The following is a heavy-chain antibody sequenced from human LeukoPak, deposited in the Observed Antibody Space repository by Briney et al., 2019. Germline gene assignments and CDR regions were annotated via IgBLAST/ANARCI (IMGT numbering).Heavy chain of an antibody. CDR3: AREGGASGDYDFWSGYYNWFDP. CDR1: GGSISSGSYY. V-gene: IGHV4-61*02. Sequence: SQTLSLTCTVSGGSISSGSYYWSWIRQPAGKGLEWIGRIYTSGSTNYNPSLKSRVTISVDTSKNQFSLKLSSVTAADTAVYYCAREGGASGDYDFWSGYYNWFDPWGQGTLVTVSS. D-gene: IGHD3-3*01. CDR2: IYTSGST. J-gene: IGHJ5*02.